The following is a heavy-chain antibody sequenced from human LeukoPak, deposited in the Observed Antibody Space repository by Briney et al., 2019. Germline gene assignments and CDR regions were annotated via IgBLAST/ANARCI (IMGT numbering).Heavy chain of an antibody. CDR1: GFTVSSNF. J-gene: IGHJ4*02. CDR2: IYTGGGT. Sequence: QSGGSLRLSCAASGFTVSSNFMSWVRQAPGKGLEWVSVIYTGGGTYYADSVKGRFTISRDNSKNTLYLQMNSLRAEDTAVYYCARQPRNAGGYYYYYFDYWGQGTLVTVSS. V-gene: IGHV3-66*04. D-gene: IGHD3-22*01. CDR3: ARQPRNAGGYYYYYFDY.